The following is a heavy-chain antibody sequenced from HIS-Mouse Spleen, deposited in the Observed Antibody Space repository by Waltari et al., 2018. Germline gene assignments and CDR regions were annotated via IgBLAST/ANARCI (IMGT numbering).Heavy chain of an antibody. CDR2: IYTSGST. Sequence: QVQLQESGPGLVKPSETLSLTCTVSGGSISSYSWSWIRQPAGKGLEWIGRIYTSGSTNYNPSLKSRVTMSVDTSKNQFSLKLSSVTAADTAVYYCARDLFIAAAAPAEYFQHWGQGTLVTVSS. D-gene: IGHD6-13*01. CDR1: GGSISSYS. CDR3: ARDLFIAAAAPAEYFQH. V-gene: IGHV4-4*07. J-gene: IGHJ1*01.